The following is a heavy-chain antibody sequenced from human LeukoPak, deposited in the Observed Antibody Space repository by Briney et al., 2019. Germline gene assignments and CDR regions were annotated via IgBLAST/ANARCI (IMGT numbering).Heavy chain of an antibody. CDR1: GYTLTELS. D-gene: IGHD3-22*01. Sequence: ASVKVSCKGSGYTLTELSMHWVRQAPGKGLEGMGGFDPEDGETIYAQKFQGRVTMTEDTSTDTAYMELSSLRSEDTAVYYCATSTHYDSSGYYSPCDYWGQGTLVTVSS. V-gene: IGHV1-24*01. CDR2: FDPEDGET. CDR3: ATSTHYDSSGYYSPCDY. J-gene: IGHJ4*02.